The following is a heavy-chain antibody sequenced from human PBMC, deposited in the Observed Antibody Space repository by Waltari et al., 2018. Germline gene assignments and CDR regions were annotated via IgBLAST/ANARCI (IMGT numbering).Heavy chain of an antibody. CDR3: AKGSRVDYYDSSGYYLYDAFDI. CDR2: ISWNSGSI. D-gene: IGHD3-22*01. V-gene: IGHV3-9*01. J-gene: IGHJ3*02. CDR1: GFTFDDYA. Sequence: EVQLVESGGGLVQPGRSLRLSCAASGFTFDDYAMHWVRQAPGKGLGWVSGISWNSGSIGYADSVKGRFTISRDNAKNSLYLQMNSLRAEDTALYYCAKGSRVDYYDSSGYYLYDAFDIWGQGTMVTVSS.